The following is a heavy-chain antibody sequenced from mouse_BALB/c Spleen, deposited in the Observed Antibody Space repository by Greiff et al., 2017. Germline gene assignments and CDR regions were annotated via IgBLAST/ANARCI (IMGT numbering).Heavy chain of an antibody. J-gene: IGHJ4*01. CDR1: GFSLTSYG. CDR2: IWSDGST. V-gene: IGHV2-6-2*01. D-gene: IGHD2-2*01. CDR3: DRHETGFYAMDY. Sequence: VKVVESGPDLVAPSQSLSITCTVSGFSLTSYGVHWVRQPPGKGLEWLVVIWSDGSTTYNSALKSRLSISKDNSKSQVFLKMNSLQTDDTAMYYCDRHETGFYAMDYWGQGTSVTVSS.